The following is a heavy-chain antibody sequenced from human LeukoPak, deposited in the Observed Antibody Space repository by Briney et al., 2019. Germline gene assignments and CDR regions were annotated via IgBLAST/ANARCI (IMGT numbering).Heavy chain of an antibody. CDR2: IYTSGST. Sequence: SETLSLTCTVSGGSITIYYWGWIRQPAGKGLEWIGRIYTSGSTNYNPSLKSRVTMSVDTSKNQFSLKLSSVTAADTAVYYCARAPTIVGYTSRELGHWYFDLWGRGTLVTVSS. J-gene: IGHJ2*01. CDR3: ARAPTIVGYTSRELGHWYFDL. V-gene: IGHV4-4*07. D-gene: IGHD6-13*01. CDR1: GGSITIYY.